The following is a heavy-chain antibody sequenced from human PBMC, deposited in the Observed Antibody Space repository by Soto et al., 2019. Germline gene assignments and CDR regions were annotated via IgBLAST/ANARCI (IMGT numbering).Heavy chain of an antibody. V-gene: IGHV3-33*01. J-gene: IGHJ6*02. D-gene: IGHD5-18*01. CDR3: ARIQGSYGYPAYYGMDV. CDR1: GFTFSAYG. Sequence: GGSLRLSCAASGFTFSAYGMHWVRQAPGKGLEWVAVIWYDGSNKYYADSVKGRFTISRDNSKNTLDLQMNSLRAEDTAVYYCARIQGSYGYPAYYGMDVWGQGTTVTVSS. CDR2: IWYDGSNK.